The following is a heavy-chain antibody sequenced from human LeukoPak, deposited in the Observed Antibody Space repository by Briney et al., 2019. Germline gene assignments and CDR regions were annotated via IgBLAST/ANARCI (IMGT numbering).Heavy chain of an antibody. CDR3: ARGLGSGWHQGY. D-gene: IGHD6-19*01. J-gene: IGHJ4*02. V-gene: IGHV4-34*01. CDR2: INHSGST. Sequence: SETLSLTCAVYGGSFSGYYWSWIRQPPGKGLEWIGEINHSGSTNYNPSLKSRVTISVDTSKNQFSLKLSSETAADTAVYYCARGLGSGWHQGYWGQGTLVTVSS. CDR1: GGSFSGYY.